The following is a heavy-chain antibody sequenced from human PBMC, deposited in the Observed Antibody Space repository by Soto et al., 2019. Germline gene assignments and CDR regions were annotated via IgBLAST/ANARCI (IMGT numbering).Heavy chain of an antibody. J-gene: IGHJ3*02. D-gene: IGHD3-9*01. CDR3: ARSIGRLRYFDWQDPPDAFDI. Sequence: QVQLVESGGGVVQPGRSLRLSCAASGFTFSSYAMHWVRQAPGKGLEWVAVISYDGSNKYYADSVKGRFTISRDNSKNTMYLQMNSLRAEDTAVYYCARSIGRLRYFDWQDPPDAFDIWGQGTMVTVSS. CDR1: GFTFSSYA. CDR2: ISYDGSNK. V-gene: IGHV3-30-3*01.